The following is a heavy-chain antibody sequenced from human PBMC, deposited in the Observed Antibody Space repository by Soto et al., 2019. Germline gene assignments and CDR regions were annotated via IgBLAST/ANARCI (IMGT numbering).Heavy chain of an antibody. V-gene: IGHV4-59*01. Sequence: QVQLQESGPGLVKPSETLSLTCTVSSDSISSYYWSSIRQPPGKRLEWIGYISYSGSTVYKPSLMSRVTISGDTSKNQFSLKVSSVTAADTAVYYCARGASWQLAFAYWGQGTLVTVSS. D-gene: IGHD6-13*01. CDR2: ISYSGST. CDR3: ARGASWQLAFAY. CDR1: SDSISSYY. J-gene: IGHJ4*02.